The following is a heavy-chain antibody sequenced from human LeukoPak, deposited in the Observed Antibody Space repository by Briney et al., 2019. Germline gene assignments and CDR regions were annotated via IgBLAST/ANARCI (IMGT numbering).Heavy chain of an antibody. J-gene: IGHJ4*02. Sequence: SETLSLTCAVYGGSFSGYYWSWIRQPPGKGLEWIGEINHSGSTNYNPSLKSRVTISVDTSKNQFSLKLSSVTAADTAVYYCARDYSSSFDCWGQGTLVTVSS. CDR1: GGSFSGYY. D-gene: IGHD6-6*01. V-gene: IGHV4-34*01. CDR2: INHSGST. CDR3: ARDYSSSFDC.